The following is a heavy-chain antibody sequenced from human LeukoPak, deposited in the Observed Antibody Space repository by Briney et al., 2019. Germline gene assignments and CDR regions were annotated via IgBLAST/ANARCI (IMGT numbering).Heavy chain of an antibody. CDR1: GYTFTSYG. J-gene: IGHJ3*02. CDR3: ARRSYDILTGYGAFDI. CDR2: ISAYNGNT. V-gene: IGHV1-18*01. D-gene: IGHD3-9*01. Sequence: ASVKVSCKASGYTFTSYGISWVRQAPGQGLEWMGWISAYNGNTNYAQKLQGRVTMTTDTSTSTAYMELRSLRSEDTAVYYCARRSYDILTGYGAFDIWGQGTMVTVSS.